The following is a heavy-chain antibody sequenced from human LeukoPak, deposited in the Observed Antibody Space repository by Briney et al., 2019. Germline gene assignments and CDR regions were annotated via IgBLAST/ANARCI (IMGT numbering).Heavy chain of an antibody. V-gene: IGHV3-7*01. CDR1: GFTFTGYW. CDR3: AREDWGPDY. J-gene: IGHJ4*02. CDR2: IKQDGSQK. Sequence: PGGSLRLSFAASGFTFTGYWMVWVRQAPGKGLEWVANIKQDGSQKHYVDSVKGRFTISRDNAKKSLYLQMNNLRAEDTGVYYCAREDWGPDYWGQGTLVTVSS. D-gene: IGHD7-27*01.